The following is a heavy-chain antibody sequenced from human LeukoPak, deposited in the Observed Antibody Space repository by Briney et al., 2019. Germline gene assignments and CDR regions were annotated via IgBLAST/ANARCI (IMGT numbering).Heavy chain of an antibody. CDR1: GFTFSGSA. Sequence: PGGSLRLSCAASGFTFSGSAIHWVRQASGKGLEWVGRIRSKANSYATAHAASVKGRFTISRDDSKNTAYLQMNSLKTEDTAVYYCTRPTELGYYYDSSGYPHWGQGTLVTVSS. V-gene: IGHV3-73*01. D-gene: IGHD3-22*01. CDR2: IRSKANSYAT. CDR3: TRPTELGYYYDSSGYPH. J-gene: IGHJ4*02.